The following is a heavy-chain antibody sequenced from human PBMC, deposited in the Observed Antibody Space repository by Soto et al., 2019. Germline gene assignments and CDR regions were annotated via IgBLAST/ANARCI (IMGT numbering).Heavy chain of an antibody. J-gene: IGHJ4*02. CDR1: GGSISSYY. Sequence: SETLSLTCTVSGGSISSYYWSWIRQPPGKRLEWIGYIYYSGSTNYNPSLKSRVTISVDTSKNQFSLKLSSVTDADTAVYYCARWSRVGATDFDYWGQGXLVTVSS. V-gene: IGHV4-59*01. CDR2: IYYSGST. CDR3: ARWSRVGATDFDY. D-gene: IGHD1-26*01.